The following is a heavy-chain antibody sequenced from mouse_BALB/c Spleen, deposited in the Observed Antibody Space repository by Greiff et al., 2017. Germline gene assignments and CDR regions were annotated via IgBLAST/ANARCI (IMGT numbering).Heavy chain of an antibody. Sequence: QVQLQQSGAELVRPGASVTLSCKASGYTFTDYEMHWVKQTPVHGLEWIGAIDPETGGTAYNQKFKGKATLTADKSSSTAYMELRSLTSEDSAVYYCTRNYGSSYFDYWGQGTTLTVSS. J-gene: IGHJ2*01. CDR1: GYTFTDYE. D-gene: IGHD1-1*01. CDR2: IDPETGGT. CDR3: TRNYGSSYFDY. V-gene: IGHV1-15*01.